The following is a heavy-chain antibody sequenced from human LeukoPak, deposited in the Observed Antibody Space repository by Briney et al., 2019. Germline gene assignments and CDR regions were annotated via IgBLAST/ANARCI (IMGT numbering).Heavy chain of an antibody. CDR3: SGSSTSYLGAFDI. Sequence: PGGSLRLSCTASGFTFGDYAMSWVRQAPGKGLEWVGFIRSKAYGGTTEYAASVKGRFTISRDDSKSIAYLQKNSLKTEDTAVYYCSGSSTSYLGAFDIWGQGTMVTVSS. CDR1: GFTFGDYA. V-gene: IGHV3-49*04. D-gene: IGHD2-2*01. CDR2: IRSKAYGGTT. J-gene: IGHJ3*02.